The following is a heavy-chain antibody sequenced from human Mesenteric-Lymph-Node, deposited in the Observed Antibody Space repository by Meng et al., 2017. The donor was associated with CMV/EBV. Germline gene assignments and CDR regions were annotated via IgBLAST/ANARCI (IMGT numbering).Heavy chain of an antibody. CDR1: GYSFVSYW. D-gene: IGHD3/OR15-3a*01. J-gene: IGHJ6*02. Sequence: GESLKISCQGSGYSFVSYWIAWVRQMPGKGLEWIGIIYPGDSDTRYSPSFEGQVTISVDKSISTAYLQWSSLKASDTAMYYCARHMIFGGRGYYYGLDVWGQGTTVTVSS. V-gene: IGHV5-51*01. CDR3: ARHMIFGGRGYYYGLDV. CDR2: IYPGDSDT.